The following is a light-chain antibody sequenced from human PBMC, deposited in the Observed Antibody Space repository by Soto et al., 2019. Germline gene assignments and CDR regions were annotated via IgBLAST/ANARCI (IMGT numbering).Light chain of an antibody. CDR1: SSNVGTYDL. J-gene: IGLJ2*01. CDR2: EGT. V-gene: IGLV2-23*01. CDR3: CSFAVGAALV. Sequence: QSALTQPASVSASPGQSITISCTGTSSNVGTYDLVSCYQHHPDKAPKLIIYEGTKRPSGISSRFSGSNSGNTASLTISGLQAEDDADYYCCSFAVGAALVFGGGTKLTVL.